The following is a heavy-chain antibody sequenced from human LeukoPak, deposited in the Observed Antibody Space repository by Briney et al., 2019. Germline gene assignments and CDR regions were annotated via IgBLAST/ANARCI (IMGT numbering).Heavy chain of an antibody. J-gene: IGHJ4*02. V-gene: IGHV3-30*03. CDR2: MSVDSKYM. Sequence: GGSLRLSCAVSGLTLSRYWMTWVRQAPGKGLEWVAGMSVDSKYMYYVASVKGRFIISRDNAKNTLYLQMNSLRTEDTAVYYCASGLTGWDIWGQGALVTVSS. D-gene: IGHD6-19*01. CDR3: ASGLTGWDI. CDR1: GLTLSRYW.